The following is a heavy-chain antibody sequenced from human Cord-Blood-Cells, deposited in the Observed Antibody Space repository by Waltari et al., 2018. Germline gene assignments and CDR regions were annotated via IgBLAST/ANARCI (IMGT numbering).Heavy chain of an antibody. J-gene: IGHJ4*02. CDR2: IYHSGST. CDR3: ARVPAHPDYYFDY. CDR1: GGCISSSNW. V-gene: IGHV4-4*02. D-gene: IGHD3-3*01. Sequence: QVQLHESGTVLVKPSGPLSLTCAVFGGCISSSNWRSWVRQPPGKGLEGNGEIYHSGSTNYNPSLKSRVTISVDKSKNQVSLKLSSVTAADTAVYYCARVPAHPDYYFDYWGQGTLVTVSS.